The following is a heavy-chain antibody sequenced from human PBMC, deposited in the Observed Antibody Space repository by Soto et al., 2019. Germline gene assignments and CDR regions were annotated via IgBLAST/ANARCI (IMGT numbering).Heavy chain of an antibody. CDR3: TTRRSWSGFTY. Sequence: ASVKVSCKVSGHTLIELSIHWVRQAPGKGLEWMGGFDPEDGETIYAQKFQGRVTMTVDTSTDTAYMELSSLRSEDTAVYYCTTRRSWSGFTYWGQGTLVTVSS. D-gene: IGHD3-3*01. CDR1: GHTLIELS. J-gene: IGHJ4*02. CDR2: FDPEDGET. V-gene: IGHV1-24*01.